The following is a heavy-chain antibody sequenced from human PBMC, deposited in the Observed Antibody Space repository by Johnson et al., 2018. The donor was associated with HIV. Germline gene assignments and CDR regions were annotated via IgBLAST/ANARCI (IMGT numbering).Heavy chain of an antibody. J-gene: IGHJ3*02. CDR2: IGTAGDT. V-gene: IGHV3-13*01. CDR3: ARASGTYPDDAFDI. D-gene: IGHD1-26*01. Sequence: VQLVESGGGLVQPGGSLRLSCAASGFTFSSYDMHWVRQATGKGLEWVSAIGTAGDTYYPGSVKGRFTISRENAKNTLFLQMNSLRAEDTAMYFCARASGTYPDDAFDIWGQGTMVTVSS. CDR1: GFTFSSYD.